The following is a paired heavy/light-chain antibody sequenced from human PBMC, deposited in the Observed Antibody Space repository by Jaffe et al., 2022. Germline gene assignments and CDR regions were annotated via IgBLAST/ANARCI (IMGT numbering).Heavy chain of an antibody. Sequence: EVQLVESGGGLVQPGRSLRLSCAASGFTFDDYAMHWVRQAPGKGLEWVSGISWNSGSIGYADSVKGRFTISRDNAKNSLYLQMNSLRAEDTALYYCAKSPGAVAGKTPDYFDYWGQGTLVTVSS. CDR2: ISWNSGSI. V-gene: IGHV3-9*01. CDR3: AKSPGAVAGKTPDYFDY. CDR1: GFTFDDYA. D-gene: IGHD6-19*01. J-gene: IGHJ4*02.
Light chain of an antibody. CDR1: QSISSW. V-gene: IGKV1-5*03. CDR2: KAS. J-gene: IGKJ1*01. Sequence: DIQMTQSPSTLSASVGDRVTITCRASQSISSWLAWYQQKPGKAPKLLIYKASSLESGVPSRFSGSGSGTEFTLTISSLQPDDFATYYCQQYNSYPPTFGQGTKVEIK. CDR3: QQYNSYPPT.